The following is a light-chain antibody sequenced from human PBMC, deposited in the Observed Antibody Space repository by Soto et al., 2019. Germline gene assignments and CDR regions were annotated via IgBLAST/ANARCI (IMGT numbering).Light chain of an antibody. CDR1: TSNIGTNT. CDR2: SNN. J-gene: IGLJ1*01. CDR3: NSYTSNNTYV. Sequence: QAVLPPPPSASGTPGQRVTISCSGSTSNIGTNTVNCYQQFPGTAPRLLIYSNNQRPSGVPDRFSGSKSGTSASLTISGLRAEDEADYYCNSYTSNNTYVFGTGTKVHVL. V-gene: IGLV1-44*01.